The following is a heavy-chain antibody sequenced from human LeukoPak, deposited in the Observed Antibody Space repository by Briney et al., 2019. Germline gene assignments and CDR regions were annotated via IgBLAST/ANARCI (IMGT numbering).Heavy chain of an antibody. J-gene: IGHJ3*02. Sequence: PGGSLRLSCVASGFTSRRRGIHWVRQAPGKGLEWVAIMSPDGSNKYYADSVKGRFTISRDISNTTLYLQMNSLRVEDTAVYYCTTRRPDAFDIWGQGTMVTVSS. CDR3: TTRRPDAFDI. CDR1: GFTSRRRG. CDR2: MSPDGSNK. V-gene: IGHV3-30*03.